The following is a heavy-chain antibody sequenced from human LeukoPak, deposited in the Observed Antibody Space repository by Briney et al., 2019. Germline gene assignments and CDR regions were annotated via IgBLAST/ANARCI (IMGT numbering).Heavy chain of an antibody. Sequence: GASVKVSCKASGYTFTGYYMHWVRQAPGQGLEWMGWINPNSGGTNYAQKFQGWVTMTRDTSISTAYMELSRLRSDDTAVYYCARDICSGGSCNYFDYWGQGTLVTVSS. D-gene: IGHD2-15*01. CDR1: GYTFTGYY. V-gene: IGHV1-2*04. CDR2: INPNSGGT. J-gene: IGHJ4*02. CDR3: ARDICSGGSCNYFDY.